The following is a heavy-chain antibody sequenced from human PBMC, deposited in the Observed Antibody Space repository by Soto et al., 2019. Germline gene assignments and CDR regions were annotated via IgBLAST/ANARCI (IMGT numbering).Heavy chain of an antibody. D-gene: IGHD2-15*01. CDR1: GFTFSGYW. J-gene: IGHJ4*02. V-gene: IGHV3-7*01. Sequence: EVQLVESGGGLVQPGGSLRLSCAASGFTFSGYWMTWARQAPGKGLEWVAQIKDDGSEKFYVYSVKGRFTISRDNADNLLYLQMNSLRAEDTAVYFCARDGYCSGGRCYRRNDYWGQGTLVIVSS. CDR3: ARDGYCSGGRCYRRNDY. CDR2: IKDDGSEK.